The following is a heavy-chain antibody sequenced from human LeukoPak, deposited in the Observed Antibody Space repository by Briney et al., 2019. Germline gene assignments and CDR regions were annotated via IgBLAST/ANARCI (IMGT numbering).Heavy chain of an antibody. CDR1: GFTFSSYW. Sequence: GGSLRLSCAASGFTFSSYWMHWVRQAPGKGLVWVSRINSDGSSTTYADSVKGRFTISRDNAKNTLYLQMNSLRAEDTAVYYCARESNDYGDRLDYWGQGTLVTVSS. CDR3: ARESNDYGDRLDY. J-gene: IGHJ4*02. V-gene: IGHV3-74*03. CDR2: INSDGSST. D-gene: IGHD4-17*01.